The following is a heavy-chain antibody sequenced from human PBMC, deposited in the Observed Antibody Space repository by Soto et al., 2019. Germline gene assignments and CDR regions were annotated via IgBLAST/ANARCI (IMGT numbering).Heavy chain of an antibody. CDR2: IYPGDSDT. Sequence: GESLKISCKGSGYSFTSYWIGWVRQMPGKGLEWMGIIYPGDSDTRYSPSFQGQVTISADKSISTAYLQRSSLKASDTAMYYCARRRMGSGYDSKGDAFDIWGQGTMVTVSS. D-gene: IGHD5-12*01. J-gene: IGHJ3*02. CDR3: ARRRMGSGYDSKGDAFDI. V-gene: IGHV5-51*01. CDR1: GYSFTSYW.